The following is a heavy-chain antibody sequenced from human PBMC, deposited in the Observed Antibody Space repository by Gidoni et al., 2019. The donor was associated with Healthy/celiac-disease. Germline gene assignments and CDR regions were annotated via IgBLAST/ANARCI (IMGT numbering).Heavy chain of an antibody. V-gene: IGHV3-30*18. CDR1: GFTFSSYG. J-gene: IGHJ4*02. CDR2: ISYDGSNK. D-gene: IGHD6-6*01. CDR3: AKEHSSSSCFDY. Sequence: QVQLVESGGGVVQPGRSLRLSCAASGFTFSSYGMHWVRQAPGKGLEWVAVISYDGSNKYYADSVKGRFTISRDNSKNTLYLQMNSLRAEDTAVYYCAKEHSSSSCFDYWGQGTLVTVSS.